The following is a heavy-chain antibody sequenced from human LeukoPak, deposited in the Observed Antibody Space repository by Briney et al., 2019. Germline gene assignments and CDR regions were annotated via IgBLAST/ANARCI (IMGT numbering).Heavy chain of an antibody. V-gene: IGHV4-34*01. CDR1: GGSFSGYY. CDR3: ARSRITIFGVVITPTFDY. Sequence: NPSETLSLTCAVYGGSFSGYYWSWIRQPPGKGLEWIGEINHSGSTNYNPSLKSRVTISVDTSKNQFSLKLSSVTAADTAAYYCARSRITIFGVVITPTFDYWGQGTLVTVSS. CDR2: INHSGST. J-gene: IGHJ4*02. D-gene: IGHD3-3*01.